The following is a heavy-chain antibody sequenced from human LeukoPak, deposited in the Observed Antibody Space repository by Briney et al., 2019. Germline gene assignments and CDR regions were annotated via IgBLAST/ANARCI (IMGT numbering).Heavy chain of an antibody. CDR3: ARGLASYMDV. J-gene: IGHJ6*03. CDR2: ISPSGGST. CDR1: GYTFTSYG. D-gene: IGHD5-12*01. Sequence: ASVKVSCKASGYTFTSYGISWVRQAPGQGLEWMAIISPSGGSTFYAQKFQGRVTMTRDMSTSTVYMELSSLRSEDTAVYYCARGLASYMDVWGKGTTVTVSS. V-gene: IGHV1-46*01.